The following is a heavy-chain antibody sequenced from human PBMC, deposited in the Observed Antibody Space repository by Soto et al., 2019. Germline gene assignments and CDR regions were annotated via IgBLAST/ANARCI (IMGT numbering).Heavy chain of an antibody. D-gene: IGHD4-17*01. CDR1: GFIADDYA. V-gene: IGHV3-9*02. Sequence: EVQLVESGGGLVQPGRSLRLSCVASGFIADDYAMHWVRQAPGKGLEWVSGISSNSATINYADSVKGRFTISRDNAKNSLFLQMSSRRPEDTAFYYCVKDMKWGGMTTIHYFDSWGQGALVTVSS. CDR2: ISSNSATI. J-gene: IGHJ4*02. CDR3: VKDMKWGGMTTIHYFDS.